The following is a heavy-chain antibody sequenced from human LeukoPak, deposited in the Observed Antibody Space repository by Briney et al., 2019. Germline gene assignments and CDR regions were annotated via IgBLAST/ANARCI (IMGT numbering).Heavy chain of an antibody. J-gene: IGHJ6*03. CDR1: GFTFSKYW. CDR2: IKQDGSEQ. V-gene: IGHV3-7*01. D-gene: IGHD3-3*01. Sequence: GGSLRLSCAASGFTFSKYWMSWVRQAPGKGLEWVANIKQDGSEQYYVDSVKGRFTISRDNAKNSLYLQMNSLRAEDTAVYYCAREMPITIFGQDYYYYYYMDVWGKGTTVTVSS. CDR3: AREMPITIFGQDYYYYYYMDV.